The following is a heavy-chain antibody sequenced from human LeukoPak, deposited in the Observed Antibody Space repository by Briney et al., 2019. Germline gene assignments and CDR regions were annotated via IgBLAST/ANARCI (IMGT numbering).Heavy chain of an antibody. D-gene: IGHD2/OR15-2a*01. CDR1: GYTFTGDQ. CDR2: IKPSSGDT. CDR3: ARKSAGFLTA. J-gene: IGHJ5*02. V-gene: IGHV1-2*02. Sequence: ASVKVPCKASGYTFTGDQIYWLRQAPGQGLEWVGWIKPSSGDTLYEQKFQGRVTMTRDKSISSAYMELSSLRSDDTAVYYCARKSAGFLTAWGQGTLVTVSS.